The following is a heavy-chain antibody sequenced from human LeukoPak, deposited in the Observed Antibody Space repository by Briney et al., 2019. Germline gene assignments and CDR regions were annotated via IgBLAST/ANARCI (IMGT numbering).Heavy chain of an antibody. CDR1: GFTFSKYW. J-gene: IGHJ4*02. Sequence: SGGSLRLSCAASGFTFSKYWTLWVRQAPGKGLESASRINTDGTVTTYADSVKGRFTVSRDNADNTMFLQMNSVRDEDTAVYYCATKQWLAPPPDSWGQGTPVTVSS. CDR3: ATKQWLAPPPDS. CDR2: INTDGTVT. V-gene: IGHV3-74*01. D-gene: IGHD6-19*01.